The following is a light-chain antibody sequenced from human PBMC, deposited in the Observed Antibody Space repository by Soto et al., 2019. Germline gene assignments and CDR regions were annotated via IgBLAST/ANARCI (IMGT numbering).Light chain of an antibody. CDR1: SSDLAIYNY. CDR2: QVT. V-gene: IGLV2-14*01. Sequence: QSVLTQPASVSGSPGQSITISCTGTSSDLAIYNYVSWYQQQPGKAPKLMIYQVTNRPSGVSNRFSASKSGNTASLTISGLQAEDGADYYCSSYTTRSTYVFGTGTKVTVL. J-gene: IGLJ1*01. CDR3: SSYTTRSTYV.